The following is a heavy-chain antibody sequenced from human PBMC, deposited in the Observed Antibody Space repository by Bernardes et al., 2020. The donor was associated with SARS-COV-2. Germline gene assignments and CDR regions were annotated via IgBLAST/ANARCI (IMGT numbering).Heavy chain of an antibody. J-gene: IGHJ3*02. V-gene: IGHV3-15*01. CDR3: TTCIDYYDSSAYYHDASDI. CDR1: GFSLSDAG. D-gene: IGHD3-22*01. Sequence: GGSLRLSCAGSGFSLSDAGLSWVRQAPGKGLEWVGDIRRKGDGETTDDCAPVKGRFTLSRYDTKNKLYLQMNRLKTEEKAVYYCTTCIDYYDSSAYYHDASDIWAPGTMVSVSS. CDR2: IRRKGDGETT.